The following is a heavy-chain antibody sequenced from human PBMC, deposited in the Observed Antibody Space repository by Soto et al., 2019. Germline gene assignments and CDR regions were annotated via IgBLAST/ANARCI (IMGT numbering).Heavy chain of an antibody. D-gene: IGHD2-21*02. V-gene: IGHV2-70*01. CDR3: ARIRLSSGQNYYSGMDV. CDR2: IDWDDDK. J-gene: IGHJ6*02. Sequence: GSGPTLVNPTQTLTLTCTFSGFSLSTSGMCVSWIRQPPGKALEWLALIDWDDDKYYSTSLKTRLTISKDTSKNQVVLTMTNMDPVDTATYYCARIRLSSGQNYYSGMDVWGQGTTVTVSS. CDR1: GFSLSTSGMC.